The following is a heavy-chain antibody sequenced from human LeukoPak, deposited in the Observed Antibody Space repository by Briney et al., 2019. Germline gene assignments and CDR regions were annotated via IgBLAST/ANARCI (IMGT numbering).Heavy chain of an antibody. D-gene: IGHD3-22*01. V-gene: IGHV4-4*07. CDR2: IYPSGST. CDR3: AGTYYYDSSGYSPFGY. Sequence: SETLSLTCSVSGDSIGTYYWNWIRQPAGKGLEWIGRIYPSGSTNYNPSLKSRVTMSVDTSKNQFSLHLSSVTAADTAVYYCAGTYYYDSSGYSPFGYWGRGTLVTVSS. CDR1: GDSIGTYY. J-gene: IGHJ4*02.